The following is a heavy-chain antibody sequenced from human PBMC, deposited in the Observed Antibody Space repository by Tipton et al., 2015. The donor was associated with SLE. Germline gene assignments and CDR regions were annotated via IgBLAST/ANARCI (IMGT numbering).Heavy chain of an antibody. J-gene: IGHJ4*02. Sequence: TLSLTCTVSGDSISGNDYYWTWIRHHPGKGLEWIGHIYHRGSTHYNPSLKSRVTMSKDTSKNQFSLKLTSVTAADTAMYYCARGGVGGYDYFDYWGQGTLVTVSS. CDR1: GDSISGNDYY. D-gene: IGHD5-12*01. V-gene: IGHV4-31*03. CDR3: ARGGVGGYDYFDY. CDR2: IYHRGST.